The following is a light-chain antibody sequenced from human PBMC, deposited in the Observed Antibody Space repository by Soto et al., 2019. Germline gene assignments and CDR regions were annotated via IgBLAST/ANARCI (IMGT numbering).Light chain of an antibody. CDR3: CSYAGTYSLPYV. V-gene: IGLV2-11*01. CDR2: DVY. CDR1: SGDVGGYNS. J-gene: IGLJ1*01. Sequence: QSAPTQPRSVSGSPGQSVTISCTGTSGDVGGYNSVSWYQQHPGKAPKLILFDVYKRPTGVPERFSASKSGNTASLTISGLQPEDEADYYCCSYAGTYSLPYVFGRGTKVTVL.